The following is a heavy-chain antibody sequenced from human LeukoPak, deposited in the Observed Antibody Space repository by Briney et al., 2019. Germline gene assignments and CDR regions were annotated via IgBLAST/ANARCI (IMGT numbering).Heavy chain of an antibody. J-gene: IGHJ4*02. V-gene: IGHV3-7*01. CDR1: GFTFSSYW. D-gene: IGHD5-24*01. Sequence: GGSLRLSCAASGFTFSSYWMSWVRQAPGKGLEWVANIKQDGSEKYYVDSVKGRFTISRDNAKNSLYLQMNSLRAEDTAVYYCAKDLGDGYNLVSEFDYWGQGPRSPSPQ. CDR3: AKDLGDGYNLVSEFDY. CDR2: IKQDGSEK.